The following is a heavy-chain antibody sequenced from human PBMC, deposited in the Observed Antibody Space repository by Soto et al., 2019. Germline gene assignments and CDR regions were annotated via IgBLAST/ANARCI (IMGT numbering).Heavy chain of an antibody. J-gene: IGHJ4*02. CDR2: ISTHNGNT. Sequence: ASVKVSCKASGYIFSSYGINWVRQAPGQGLEWMGWISTHNGNTNYAQKLQGRVTMTTDTSTSTAYMELRSLRSDDTAVYYCAREPGDYYDRSTSYQYFDYWGQGNLVTFSS. V-gene: IGHV1-18*01. CDR3: AREPGDYYDRSTSYQYFDY. CDR1: GYIFSSYG. D-gene: IGHD3-22*01.